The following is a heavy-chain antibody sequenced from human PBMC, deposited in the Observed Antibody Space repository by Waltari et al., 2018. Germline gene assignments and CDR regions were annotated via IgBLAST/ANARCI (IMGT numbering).Heavy chain of an antibody. CDR2: INAGNGNT. D-gene: IGHD2-15*01. J-gene: IGHJ4*02. CDR3: ASPGSGGGRFFDY. CDR1: GYTFTSYA. Sequence: QVQLVQSGAEVKKPGASVKVSCKASGYTFTSYAMHWVRQAPGQRLEWMGWINAGNGNTKYSQKFQGRVTITRDTSASTAYMELSSLRSEDTAVYYCASPGSGGGRFFDYWGQGTLVIVSS. V-gene: IGHV1-3*01.